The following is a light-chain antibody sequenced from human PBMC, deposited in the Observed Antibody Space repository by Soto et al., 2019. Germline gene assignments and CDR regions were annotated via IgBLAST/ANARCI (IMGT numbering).Light chain of an antibody. CDR3: QVWHSGVDWV. CDR1: NIGSKS. Sequence: SYELTQPPSVSVAPGQTARITCGGNNIGSKSGHWYQQKPGQAPVLVVYDDNDRPSGIPERFSGSDSGNTATLTISRVEAGDEADYYCQVWHSGVDWVFGGGTKLTVL. CDR2: DDN. J-gene: IGLJ2*01. V-gene: IGLV3-21*02.